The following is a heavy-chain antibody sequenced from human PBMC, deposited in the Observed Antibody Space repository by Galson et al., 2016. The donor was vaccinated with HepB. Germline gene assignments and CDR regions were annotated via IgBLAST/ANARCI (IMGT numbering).Heavy chain of an antibody. Sequence: SLRLSCAASGLTFGSYAMNWVRQAPGKGLEWVSSISGSGGSKSYADSVKGRFTIARDNSKNTLYLQMSSLRVEDTAVYYCAKDRKVSRACGIPINTNNHYVMDVRGQGTTVTVSS. J-gene: IGHJ6*02. V-gene: IGHV3-23*01. CDR1: GLTFGSYA. CDR2: ISGSGGSK. CDR3: AKDRKVSRACGIPINTNNHYVMDV. D-gene: IGHD3-22*01.